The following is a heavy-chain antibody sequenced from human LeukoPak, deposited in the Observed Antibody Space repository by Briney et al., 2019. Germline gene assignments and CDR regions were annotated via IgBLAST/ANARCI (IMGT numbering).Heavy chain of an antibody. D-gene: IGHD3-10*01. J-gene: IGHJ6*02. CDR1: GGSISSYY. CDR3: ARVLGEGVRLPPYGSGTYLAPYYYGMDV. V-gene: IGHV4-59*01. Sequence: SETLSLTCTVSGGSISSYYWSWIRQPPGKGLEWIGYIYYSGSTNYNPSLKSRVTISVDTSKNQFSLKLSSVTAADTAVYYCARVLGEGVRLPPYGSGTYLAPYYYGMDVWGQGTTVTVSS. CDR2: IYYSGST.